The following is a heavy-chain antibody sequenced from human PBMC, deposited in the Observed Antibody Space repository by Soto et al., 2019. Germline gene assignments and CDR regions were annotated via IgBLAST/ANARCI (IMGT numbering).Heavy chain of an antibody. CDR1: GGSISSGDYY. D-gene: IGHD4-17*01. J-gene: IGHJ5*02. V-gene: IGHV4-30-4*01. CDR3: ARTITTVTTVWFDP. Sequence: SETLSLTCTVSGGSISSGDYYWSWIRQPPGKGLEWIGYIYYSGSTYYNPSLKSRVTISVDTSKNQFSLKLSSVTAADTAVYYCARTITTVTTVWFDPWGQGTLVPVSP. CDR2: IYYSGST.